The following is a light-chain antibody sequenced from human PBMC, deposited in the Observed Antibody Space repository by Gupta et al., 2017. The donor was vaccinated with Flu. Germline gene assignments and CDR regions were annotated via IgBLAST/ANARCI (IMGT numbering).Light chain of an antibody. Sequence: QSALTQPASLSGSPGQSITISCIGTTSDVGNHKFVSWYQQHPGKVPKLIIYEGTKRPSGVSSRFSGSKSDTAASLAISGLQAEDEAQYYCCSYAGDNTWVFGGGTNLTVL. CDR1: TSDVGNHKF. V-gene: IGLV2-23*01. J-gene: IGLJ3*02. CDR3: CSYAGDNTWV. CDR2: EGT.